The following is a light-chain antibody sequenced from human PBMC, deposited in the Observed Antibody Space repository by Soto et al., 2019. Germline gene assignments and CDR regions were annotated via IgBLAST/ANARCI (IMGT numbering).Light chain of an antibody. J-gene: IGKJ1*01. CDR1: QSVSSSY. CDR2: GAS. V-gene: IGKV3-20*01. CDR3: QQYGSSPRP. Sequence: EIAVTQSPATLSLSPGERATLSCRASQSVSSSYLAWYQQKPGQAPRLLIYGASSRATGIPDRFIGSGSGTEFTLTISSLQSEDFAVYYCQQYGSSPRPFGQGTKVDI.